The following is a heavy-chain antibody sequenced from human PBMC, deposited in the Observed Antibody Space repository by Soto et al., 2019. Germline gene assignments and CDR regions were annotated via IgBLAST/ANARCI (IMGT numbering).Heavy chain of an antibody. V-gene: IGHV1-69*13. J-gene: IGHJ6*02. Sequence: WASVKVSCKASGGTFSSYAISWVRQAPGQGLEWMGGIIPIFGTANYAQKFQGRVTITADESTSTAYMELSSLRSEDTAVYYCARTSNGYSSSWYLSYYGMDVWGQGTTVTVSS. CDR2: IIPIFGTA. D-gene: IGHD6-13*01. CDR3: ARTSNGYSSSWYLSYYGMDV. CDR1: GGTFSSYA.